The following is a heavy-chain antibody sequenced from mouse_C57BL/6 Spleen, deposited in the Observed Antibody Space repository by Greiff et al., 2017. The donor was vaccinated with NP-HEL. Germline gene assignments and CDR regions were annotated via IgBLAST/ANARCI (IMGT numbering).Heavy chain of an antibody. CDR3: ASVYGSGYYAFDY. CDR1: GYAFSSYW. J-gene: IGHJ4*01. Sequence: VQLQQSGAELVKPGASVKISCKASGYAFSSYWMNWVKQRPGKGLEWIGQIYPGDGDTNYNGKFKGTATLTADKSSSTAYMQLSSRTSEDSAVYFCASVYGSGYYAFDYWGQGTSVTVSS. V-gene: IGHV1-80*01. D-gene: IGHD1-1*01. CDR2: IYPGDGDT.